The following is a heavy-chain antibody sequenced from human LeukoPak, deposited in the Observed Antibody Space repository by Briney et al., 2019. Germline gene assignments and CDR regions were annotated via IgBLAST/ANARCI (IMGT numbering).Heavy chain of an antibody. CDR1: GYTFTTYG. V-gene: IGHV1-18*01. Sequence: ASVKVSCKASGYTFTTYGITWVRQAPGQGLEWMGWISAYNGDTSYAQNLQDRVTMATDTSTSTAYMELRSLISDDTAVYYCARALRIAADWFDPWGQGTLVTVPS. J-gene: IGHJ5*02. CDR2: ISAYNGDT. CDR3: ARALRIAADWFDP. D-gene: IGHD6-13*01.